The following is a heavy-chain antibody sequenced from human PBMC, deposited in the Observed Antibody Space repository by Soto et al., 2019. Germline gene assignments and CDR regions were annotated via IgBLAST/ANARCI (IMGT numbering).Heavy chain of an antibody. CDR2: ISGSGVST. J-gene: IGHJ4*02. CDR1: GFTFSSYA. V-gene: IGHV3-23*01. CDR3: AKEVGYGSGYDYFDY. Sequence: EVQLLGSGGGLVQPGGSLRLSCAASGFTFSSYAMSWVRQAPGKGLEWVSGISGSGVSTHYADSVKGRFTISRDNSENTLYLQMNSLRAEDTAVYYCAKEVGYGSGYDYFDYWGQGTLVTVSS. D-gene: IGHD6-19*01.